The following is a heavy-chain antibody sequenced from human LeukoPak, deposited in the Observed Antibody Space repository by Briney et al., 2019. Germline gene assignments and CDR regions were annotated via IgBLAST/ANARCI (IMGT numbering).Heavy chain of an antibody. V-gene: IGHV1-18*01. CDR2: ISGYDGDT. CDR3: ARWGPTVVVPLDY. D-gene: IGHD3-22*01. Sequence: ASVKVSCKASGYTFTSYGISWVRQAPGQGLEWMGWISGYDGDTSFAQKVQGRLTMTIDTSTTTAYMELRSLRFDDTAVYYCARWGPTVVVPLDYWGQGTLVTVSS. J-gene: IGHJ4*02. CDR1: GYTFTSYG.